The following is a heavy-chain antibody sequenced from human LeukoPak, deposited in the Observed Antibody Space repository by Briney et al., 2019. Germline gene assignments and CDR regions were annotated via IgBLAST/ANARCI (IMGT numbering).Heavy chain of an antibody. CDR2: ISSSRSYI. J-gene: IGHJ4*02. Sequence: GGSLRLSCAASGFTFSSYNMNWVRQAPGKGLEWVSSISSSRSYISYADSVKGRFTISRDNAKKSLYLEMNSLRAEDTAVYYCARDQYGLGYGSLFDYWGQGTLVTVSS. CDR1: GFTFSSYN. D-gene: IGHD3-10*01. V-gene: IGHV3-21*04. CDR3: ARDQYGLGYGSLFDY.